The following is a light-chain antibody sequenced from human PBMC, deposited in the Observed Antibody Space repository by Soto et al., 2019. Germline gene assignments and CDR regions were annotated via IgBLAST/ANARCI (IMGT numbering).Light chain of an antibody. CDR1: QGISRG. Sequence: DIQMTQSPFTLSASVGDRVTINCPGSQGISRGLAWYQQKPGKAPKFLIYDASSLQSGVPSRFSGSGSGTEFTLTISSLQPDDFATYYCQQYNSYSGYTFGQGTKLEIK. J-gene: IGKJ2*01. CDR2: DAS. V-gene: IGKV1-5*01. CDR3: QQYNSYSGYT.